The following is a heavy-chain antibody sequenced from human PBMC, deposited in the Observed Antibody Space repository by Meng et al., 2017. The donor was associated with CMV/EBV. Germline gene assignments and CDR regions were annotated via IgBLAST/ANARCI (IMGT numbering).Heavy chain of an antibody. D-gene: IGHD5-18*01. CDR2: MNPNSGNT. Sequence: ASVKVSYKASGYTFTSYDINWVRQATGQGLEWMGWMNPNSGNTGYAQKFQGRVTMTRNTSISTAYMELSSLRSEDTAVYYCAREGRGYSYGYYYYYGMDVWGQGTTVTVSS. J-gene: IGHJ6*02. CDR1: GYTFTSYD. V-gene: IGHV1-8*01. CDR3: AREGRGYSYGYYYYYGMDV.